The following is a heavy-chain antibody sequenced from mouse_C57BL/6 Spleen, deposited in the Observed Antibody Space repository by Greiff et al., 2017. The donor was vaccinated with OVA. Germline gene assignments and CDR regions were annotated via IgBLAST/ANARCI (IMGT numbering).Heavy chain of an antibody. D-gene: IGHD2-3*01. J-gene: IGHJ3*01. CDR2: IYPRSGNT. CDR1: GYTFTSYG. CDR3: ARDDGYYEAWFAY. Sequence: QVQLKESGAELARPGASVKLSCKASGYTFTSYGISWVKQRTGQGLEWIGEIYPRSGNTYYNEKFKGKATLTADKSSSTAYMELRSLTSEDSAVYFCARDDGYYEAWFAYWGQGTLVTVS. V-gene: IGHV1-81*01.